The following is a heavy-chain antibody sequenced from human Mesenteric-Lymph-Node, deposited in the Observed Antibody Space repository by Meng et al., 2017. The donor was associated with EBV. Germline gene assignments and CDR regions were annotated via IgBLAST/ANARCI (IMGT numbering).Heavy chain of an antibody. J-gene: IGHJ5*02. Sequence: VQVVASGGGLVQPGGSLVLSCAAAGFTFSSHWMHWVRQAPGKGLVWVSRINSDGSRTGYADSVKGRFTISRDNARDTLYLQMNSLRAEDAAVYYCARDDNYGEGISWGQGTLVTVSS. V-gene: IGHV3-74*01. CDR3: ARDDNYGEGIS. D-gene: IGHD4-17*01. CDR2: INSDGSRT. CDR1: GFTFSSHW.